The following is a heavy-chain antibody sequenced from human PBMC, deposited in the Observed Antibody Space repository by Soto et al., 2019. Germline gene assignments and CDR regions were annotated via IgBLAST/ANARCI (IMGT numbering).Heavy chain of an antibody. CDR1: GFTFSVYA. J-gene: IGHJ3*02. Sequence: GGSLRLSCAASGFTFSVYAMTWVRQPPGKGLEWVLVISDDGDSIYSADSVKGRFTISRDNSKDTLYLQMNSLRAEDTAIYYCAKGGDRSGWADAFDIWGQGTVVTVSS. V-gene: IGHV3-23*01. CDR2: ISDDGDSI. CDR3: AKGGDRSGWADAFDI. D-gene: IGHD6-19*01.